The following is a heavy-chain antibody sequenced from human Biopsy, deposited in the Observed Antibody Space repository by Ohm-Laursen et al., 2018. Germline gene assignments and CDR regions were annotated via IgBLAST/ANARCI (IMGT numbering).Heavy chain of an antibody. V-gene: IGHV3-21*01. Sequence: SLRLSCTASGFTFSTYSLNWVRQAPGRGLECVASITHAGIDYYEDSLKGRFTISTDNVKNTLFIQMNNLRIEDTPFYYCPAGDNTYKLLHWGQGTLVTVSS. CDR1: GFTFSTYS. D-gene: IGHD7-27*01. CDR3: PAGDNTYKLLH. J-gene: IGHJ4*02. CDR2: ITHAGID.